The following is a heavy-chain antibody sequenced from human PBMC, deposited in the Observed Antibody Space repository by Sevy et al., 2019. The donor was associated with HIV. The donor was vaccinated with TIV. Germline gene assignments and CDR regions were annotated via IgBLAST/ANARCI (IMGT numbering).Heavy chain of an antibody. J-gene: IGHJ4*02. V-gene: IGHV3-11*04. D-gene: IGHD6-19*01. CDR1: GFTFSDYY. CDR3: ARITGWCFDY. Sequence: GGSLRLACAASGFTFSDYYMSWIRLAPGKGLEWISYLSSSGSAIDYADSVKGRFTISRDNAKNSLYLEMNSLRAEETAAYYCARITGWCFDYWVQGTLATVSS. CDR2: LSSSGSAI.